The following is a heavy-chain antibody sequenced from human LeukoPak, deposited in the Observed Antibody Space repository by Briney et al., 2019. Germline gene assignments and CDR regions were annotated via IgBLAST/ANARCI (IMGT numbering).Heavy chain of an antibody. V-gene: IGHV3-21*01. CDR1: GFTFSSYS. Sequence: GGSLRLSCAASGFTFSSYSMNWVRQAPGKGLEWVSSISSSSSYIYYADSVKGRFTISRDNAKNSLYLQMNSLRAEDTAVYYCARGVPLNDYVWGSYRYGPGAFDIWGQGTMVTVSS. J-gene: IGHJ3*02. CDR2: ISSSSSYI. D-gene: IGHD3-16*02. CDR3: ARGVPLNDYVWGSYRYGPGAFDI.